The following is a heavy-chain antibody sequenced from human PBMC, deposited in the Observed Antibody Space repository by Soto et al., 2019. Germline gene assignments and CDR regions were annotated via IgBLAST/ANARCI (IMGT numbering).Heavy chain of an antibody. J-gene: IGHJ4*02. D-gene: IGHD3-22*01. V-gene: IGHV2-5*01. CDR1: GFSLSTGGVD. CDR2: ISWNDDK. Sequence: QITLKESGPTLVHPTQTLTLTCTFSGFSLSTGGVDVGWIRQPPGKALEWLALISWNDDKHYSPSLSSRLTITKDTSKNQVVLTMTNMDPEDTATYFCARVKVIDDSNGYSRVPFDYWGQGTLVSVSA. CDR3: ARVKVIDDSNGYSRVPFDY.